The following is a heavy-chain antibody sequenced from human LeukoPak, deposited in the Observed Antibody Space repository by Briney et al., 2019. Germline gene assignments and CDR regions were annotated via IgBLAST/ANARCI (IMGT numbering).Heavy chain of an antibody. CDR3: ARGRIAAAGKNWFDP. CDR1: GFTFSSYG. J-gene: IGHJ5*02. Sequence: PGRSLRLSCAASGFTFSSYGMHWVRQAPGKGLEWVAVISYDGSNKYYADSVKGRFTVSRDNSKNTLYLQMNSLRAEDTAVYYCARGRIAAAGKNWFDPWGQGTLVTVSS. CDR2: ISYDGSNK. V-gene: IGHV3-30*03. D-gene: IGHD6-13*01.